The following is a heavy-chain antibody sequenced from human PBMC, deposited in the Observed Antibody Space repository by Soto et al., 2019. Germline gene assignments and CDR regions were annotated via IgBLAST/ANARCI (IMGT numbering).Heavy chain of an antibody. J-gene: IGHJ4*02. CDR1: GFTFSTYA. D-gene: IGHD2-2*02. CDR2: ISSNGGSS. CDR3: AKDHFDIVVVPAAINY. Sequence: VGSLRLSCAASGFTFSTYAMSWVRQAPGKGLEWVSAISSNGGSSYYADSVKGRFTISRDNSKNTLYLQMNSLRAEDTAVYYCAKDHFDIVVVPAAINYWGQGTLVTVSS. V-gene: IGHV3-23*01.